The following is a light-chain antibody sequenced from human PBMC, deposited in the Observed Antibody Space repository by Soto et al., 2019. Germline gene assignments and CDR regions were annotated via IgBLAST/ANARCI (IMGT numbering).Light chain of an antibody. J-gene: IGKJ1*01. Sequence: DIQMTQSPSTLSASVGDRVTITCRASQSISSWLAWYQQKPGKAPNLLIYVASSLQSEVPSRFSGSGSGTDFTLTITSLQPDDFATYYCQQYNSYSETFGQGTKVDI. CDR3: QQYNSYSET. CDR1: QSISSW. CDR2: VAS. V-gene: IGKV1-5*01.